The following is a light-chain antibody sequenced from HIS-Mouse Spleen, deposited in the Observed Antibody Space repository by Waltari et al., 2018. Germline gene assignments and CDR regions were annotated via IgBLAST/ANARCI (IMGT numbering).Light chain of an antibody. CDR3: CSYAGSSTWV. CDR2: EGS. V-gene: IGLV2-23*01. CDR1: SSSVGSYNL. J-gene: IGLJ3*02. Sequence: QSALTQPASVSGSPGQSITISCTGTSSSVGSYNLVSWYQQHPGKAPKLMIYEGSKRPSGVSNRFSGSKSGNTASLTISGLQAEDGADYYCCSYAGSSTWVFGGGTKLTVL.